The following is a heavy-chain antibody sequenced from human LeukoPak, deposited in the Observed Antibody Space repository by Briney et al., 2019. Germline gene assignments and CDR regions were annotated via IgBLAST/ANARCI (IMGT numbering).Heavy chain of an antibody. Sequence: PSETLSLTCTVSGGSISSYYWSWIRQPAGKGLEWIGRIYTSGSTNYNPSLKSRVTMSVDTSKKQFSLKLSSVTAADTAVYYCARDRYYDSSGPDAFDIWGQGTMVTVSS. CDR3: ARDRYYDSSGPDAFDI. J-gene: IGHJ3*02. D-gene: IGHD3-22*01. CDR1: GGSISSYY. CDR2: IYTSGST. V-gene: IGHV4-4*07.